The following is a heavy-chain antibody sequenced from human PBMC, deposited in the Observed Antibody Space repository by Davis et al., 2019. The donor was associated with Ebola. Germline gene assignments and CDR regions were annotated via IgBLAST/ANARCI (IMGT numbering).Heavy chain of an antibody. J-gene: IGHJ4*02. CDR1: GFSFDDYA. Sequence: SLKISCVASGFSFDDYAMHWVRQAPGKGLEWVSGLSWSSGSLGYADSVKDRFTISRDNAKDSLYLQMNSLRAEDTALYYCAKDLGRQNDLVLFDYWGQGTLVAVSS. CDR3: AKDLGRQNDLVLFDY. CDR2: LSWSSGSL. D-gene: IGHD3-3*01. V-gene: IGHV3-9*01.